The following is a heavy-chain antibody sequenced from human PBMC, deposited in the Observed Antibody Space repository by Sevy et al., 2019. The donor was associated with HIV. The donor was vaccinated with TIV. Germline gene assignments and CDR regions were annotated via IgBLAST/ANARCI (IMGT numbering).Heavy chain of an antibody. Sequence: SETLSLICTVSGYSINMAYYWGWVRQPPGMGLEWIGYIYHTGSSSYNPSLTGRVTISMDPSKNQFSLNLKSVTAADTAVYFCVRVNRNYGYYVDHWGQGSLVTVSS. D-gene: IGHD3-10*01. CDR3: VRVNRNYGYYVDH. V-gene: IGHV4-38-2*02. CDR2: IYHTGSS. J-gene: IGHJ4*02. CDR1: GYSINMAYY.